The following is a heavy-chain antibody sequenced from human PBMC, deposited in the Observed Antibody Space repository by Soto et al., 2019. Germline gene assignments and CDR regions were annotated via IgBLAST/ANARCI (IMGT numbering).Heavy chain of an antibody. Sequence: SELLCLVCTVSGEFISVYSWSWIRQPPGKGLEWIGEINHSGSTNYNPSLKSRVTISVDTSKNQFSLKLSSVTAADTAVYYCTRIDYTIDYWGQGTLV. D-gene: IGHD2-2*02. CDR2: INHSGST. CDR1: GEFISVYS. CDR3: TRIDYTIDY. V-gene: IGHV4-34*01. J-gene: IGHJ4*02.